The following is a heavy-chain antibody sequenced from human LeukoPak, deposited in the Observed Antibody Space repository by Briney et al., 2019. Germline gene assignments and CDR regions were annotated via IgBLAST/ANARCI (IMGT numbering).Heavy chain of an antibody. CDR2: INHSGST. CDR3: ARGPPYCSGGSCYLNWFDP. J-gene: IGHJ5*02. V-gene: IGHV4-34*01. Sequence: PSETLSLTCAVYGRSFSGYYWSWIRQPPGKGLEWIGEINHSGSTNYNPSLKSRVTISVDTSKNQFSLKLSSVTAADTAVYYCARGPPYCSGGSCYLNWFDPWGQGTLVTVSS. CDR1: GRSFSGYY. D-gene: IGHD2-15*01.